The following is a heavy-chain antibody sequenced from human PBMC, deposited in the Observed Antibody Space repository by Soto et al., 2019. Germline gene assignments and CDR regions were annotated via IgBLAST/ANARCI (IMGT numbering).Heavy chain of an antibody. V-gene: IGHV1-69*13. Sequence: SVKVSCKASGGTFSSYAISWVRQAPGQGLEWMGGIIPIFGTADYAQKFQGRITITADESTSTAYMELSSLRSEDTAVYYCAREGLVLVPTTVNSDYYYYAMDVWGQGTTVTVSS. CDR1: GGTFSSYA. CDR3: AREGLVLVPTTVNSDYYYYAMDV. CDR2: IIPIFGTA. D-gene: IGHD2-2*01. J-gene: IGHJ6*02.